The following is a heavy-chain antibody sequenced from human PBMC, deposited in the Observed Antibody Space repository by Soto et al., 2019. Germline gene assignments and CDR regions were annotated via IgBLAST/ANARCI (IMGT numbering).Heavy chain of an antibody. CDR2: INHSGST. Sequence: QVQLQQWGAGLLKPSETLSLTCAVYGGSFSGYYWSWIRQPPGKGLEWIGEINHSGSTNYNPSLKSRVTISVDTSKNQFSLKLSSVTAADTAVYYCARGRPSSGYYYSPFRSEYFQHWGQGTLVTVSS. D-gene: IGHD3-22*01. J-gene: IGHJ1*01. CDR1: GGSFSGYY. CDR3: ARGRPSSGYYYSPFRSEYFQH. V-gene: IGHV4-34*01.